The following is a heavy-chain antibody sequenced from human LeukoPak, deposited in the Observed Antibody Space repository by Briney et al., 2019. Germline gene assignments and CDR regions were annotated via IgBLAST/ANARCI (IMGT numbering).Heavy chain of an antibody. J-gene: IGHJ6*04. V-gene: IGHV3-30*02. Sequence: GGSLRLSCAASGFTFNSYGLHWVRQAPGKGLEWVAFIQYDGSKKYYADSVQGRFTISRDNAKNSLYLQMNSLRAEDTAVYYCAELGITMIGGVWGKGTTVTISS. CDR3: AELGITMIGGV. D-gene: IGHD3-10*02. CDR1: GFTFNSYG. CDR2: IQYDGSKK.